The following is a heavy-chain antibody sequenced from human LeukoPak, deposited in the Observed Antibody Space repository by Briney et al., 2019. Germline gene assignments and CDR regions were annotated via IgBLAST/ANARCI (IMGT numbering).Heavy chain of an antibody. J-gene: IGHJ4*02. Sequence: PGGFLRLSCAASGFTFSSYGMHWVRQAPGKGLEWVAVIWYDGSNKYYADSVKGRFTISSDNSKNTLYLQMNSLRAEDTAVYYCARMGVVPAAHFDYWGQGTLVTVSS. V-gene: IGHV3-33*01. CDR3: ARMGVVPAAHFDY. D-gene: IGHD2-2*01. CDR1: GFTFSSYG. CDR2: IWYDGSNK.